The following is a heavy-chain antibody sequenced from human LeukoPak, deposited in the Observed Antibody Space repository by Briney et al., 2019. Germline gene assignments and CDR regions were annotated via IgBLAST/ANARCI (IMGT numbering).Heavy chain of an antibody. CDR2: IRYDGSNK. Sequence: GGSLRLSCAASGFTFSSYGMHWVRQAPGKGLEWVAFIRYDGSNKYYADSVKGRFTISRDNSKNTLYLQMNSLRAVDTAVYYCARRAGGLARNNWFDPRGQGTLVTVSS. V-gene: IGHV3-30*02. CDR1: GFTFSSYG. J-gene: IGHJ5*02. CDR3: ARRAGGLARNNWFDP. D-gene: IGHD3-16*01.